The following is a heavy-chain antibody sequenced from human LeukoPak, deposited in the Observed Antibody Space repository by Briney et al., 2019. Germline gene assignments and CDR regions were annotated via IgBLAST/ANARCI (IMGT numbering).Heavy chain of an antibody. V-gene: IGHV3-21*01. Sequence: PGGSLRLSCAASGLTFSSYSMNWVRQAAGPELECVSSISSSSSYIYYADSVQCRFHISRANAKNSLYLQMNSLRAEDTAVYYCARQAETGTPPFDYWGQGTLVTVSS. D-gene: IGHD3-10*01. CDR1: GLTFSSYS. J-gene: IGHJ4*02. CDR3: ARQAETGTPPFDY. CDR2: ISSSSSYI.